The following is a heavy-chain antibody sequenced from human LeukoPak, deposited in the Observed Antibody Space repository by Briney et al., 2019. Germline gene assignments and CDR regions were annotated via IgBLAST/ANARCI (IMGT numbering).Heavy chain of an antibody. J-gene: IGHJ4*02. V-gene: IGHV1-69*04. Sequence: ASVEVSCKASGGTFSSYAISWVRQAPGQGLEWMGRIIPILGIANYAQKFQGRVTITADKSTSTAYMELSSLRSEDTAVYYCARVTRNYSNLSNWGQGTLVTVSS. CDR1: GGTFSSYA. CDR3: ARVTRNYSNLSN. CDR2: IIPILGIA. D-gene: IGHD4-11*01.